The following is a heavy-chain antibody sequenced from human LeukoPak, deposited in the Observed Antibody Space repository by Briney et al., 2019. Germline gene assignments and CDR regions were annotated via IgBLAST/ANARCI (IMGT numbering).Heavy chain of an antibody. CDR3: ARERLIVGATISFDY. J-gene: IGHJ4*02. D-gene: IGHD1-26*01. Sequence: PSETLSLTCTVSGGSISSYYWSWIRQPAGKGLEWIGRIYTSGSTNYNPSLKSRVTMSVDTSKNQFSLKLSSVTAADTAVYYCARERLIVGATISFDYWGQGTLVIVSS. CDR1: GGSISSYY. CDR2: IYTSGST. V-gene: IGHV4-4*07.